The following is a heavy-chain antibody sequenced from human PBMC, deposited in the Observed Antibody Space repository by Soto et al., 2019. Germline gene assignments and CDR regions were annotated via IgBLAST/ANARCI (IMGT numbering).Heavy chain of an antibody. V-gene: IGHV3-33*03. J-gene: IGHJ4*02. D-gene: IGHD2-15*01. CDR1: GFIFNEYG. CDR3: ARWGCSGSNCNLNQRSFDL. Sequence: QVQRVESGGGVVQPGRSLRLTCAASGFIFNEYGMHWVRQAPGKGLEWVAVIWYDGSNKYYADSVKGRFTFSRDNSKNTMSLQMNSLRVEDTAVYYCARWGCSGSNCNLNQRSFDLWGQGTLVTVSS. CDR2: IWYDGSNK.